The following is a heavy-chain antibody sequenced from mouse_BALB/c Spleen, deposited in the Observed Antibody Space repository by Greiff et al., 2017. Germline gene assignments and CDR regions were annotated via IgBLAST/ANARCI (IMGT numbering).Heavy chain of an antibody. CDR1: GFNIKDYY. J-gene: IGHJ3*01. V-gene: IGHV14-4*02. CDR3: NAYGGFAD. CDR2: IDPENGDT. Sequence: VQLQQSGAELVRSGASVKLSCTASGFNIKDYYMHWVKQRPEQGLEWIGWIDPENGDTEYAPKFQGKATMTADTSSNTAYLQLSSLTSEDTAVYYCNAYGGFADWGQGTLVTVSA. D-gene: IGHD1-1*02.